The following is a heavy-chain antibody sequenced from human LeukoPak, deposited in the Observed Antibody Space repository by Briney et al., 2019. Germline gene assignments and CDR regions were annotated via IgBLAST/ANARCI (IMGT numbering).Heavy chain of an antibody. CDR2: IYYSGST. CDR3: ARVVGATLFDY. Sequence: TSETLSLTCTVSGGSISSSSYYWGWIRQPPGKGLEWIGSIYYSGSTYYNPSLKSRVTISVDTSKNQFSLKLSSVTAADTAVYYCARVVGATLFDYWGQGTLVTVSS. V-gene: IGHV4-39*07. J-gene: IGHJ4*02. CDR1: GGSISSSSYY. D-gene: IGHD1-26*01.